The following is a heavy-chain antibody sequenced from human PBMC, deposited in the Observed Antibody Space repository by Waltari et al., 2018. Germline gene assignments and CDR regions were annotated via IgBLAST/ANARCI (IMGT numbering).Heavy chain of an antibody. CDR1: GGSISSGGYY. V-gene: IGHV4-31*03. J-gene: IGHJ4*02. CDR3: ARLNGGNPSYYFDY. D-gene: IGHD2-15*01. Sequence: QVQLQESGPGLVKPSQTLSLTCPVSGGSISSGGYYWSWIRQHPGKGLEWIGYIYYSGSTYYNPSLKSRVTISVDTSKNQFSLKLSSVTAADTAVYYCARLNGGNPSYYFDYWGQGTLVTVSS. CDR2: IYYSGST.